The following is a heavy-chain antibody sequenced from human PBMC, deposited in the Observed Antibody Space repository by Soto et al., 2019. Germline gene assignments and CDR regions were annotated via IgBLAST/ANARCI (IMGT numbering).Heavy chain of an antibody. J-gene: IGHJ1*01. D-gene: IGHD2-21*02. CDR3: ATYGGDSGGFEYFKH. CDR2: ISGSGDT. V-gene: IGHV3-23*01. CDR1: GLTFSNYG. Sequence: EVQLLESGGGLVQPGGSLRLACPASGLTFSNYGMTWVRQAPGKGLEWVSAISGSGDTYNVDSLKGRFSISRDNSNSPLFLQMNSLRAEATAVYYCATYGGDSGGFEYFKHWGQGTLVSVSS.